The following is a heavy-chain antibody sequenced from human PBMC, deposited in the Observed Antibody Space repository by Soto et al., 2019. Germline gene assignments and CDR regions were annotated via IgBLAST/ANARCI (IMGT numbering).Heavy chain of an antibody. D-gene: IGHD2-15*01. Sequence: GGSLRLSCTASGFPFNFYSMNWVRQAPGKGLEWISYITSTSSVVNYADSVEGRFTISRDNSKNTLYLQINSLRAEDTAVYYCAKDWSRIPSAFDIWGQGTLVTVSS. CDR3: AKDWSRIPSAFDI. J-gene: IGHJ3*02. CDR2: ITSTSSVV. V-gene: IGHV3-48*01. CDR1: GFPFNFYS.